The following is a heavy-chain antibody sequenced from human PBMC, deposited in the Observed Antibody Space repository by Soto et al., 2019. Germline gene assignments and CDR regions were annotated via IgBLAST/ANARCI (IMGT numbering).Heavy chain of an antibody. CDR3: ARGEYYGSGNYFDY. CDR1: GHSISSGYY. D-gene: IGHD3-10*01. Sequence: ESLSLTCAVSGHSISSGYYWGWIRQPPGKGLEWIGSFYHSGSTYYNPSLKSRVTISVDTSKNQFSLKLSSVTAADTAVYYCARGEYYGSGNYFDYWGQGTMVTVS. J-gene: IGHJ4*02. V-gene: IGHV4-38-2*01. CDR2: FYHSGST.